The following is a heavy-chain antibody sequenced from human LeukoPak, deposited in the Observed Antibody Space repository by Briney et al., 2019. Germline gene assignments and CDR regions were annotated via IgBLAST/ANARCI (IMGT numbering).Heavy chain of an antibody. CDR1: GFTFSSYS. J-gene: IGHJ4*02. V-gene: IGHV3-21*01. Sequence: PGGSLRVSCAASGFTFSSYSIYCVRQAPGKGLEWVSSISSSSSYIYYADSVKGRFTISRDNAKNSLYLQMNSLRAEDTAVYYCASGGLAFDYWGQGTLVTVSS. D-gene: IGHD3-16*01. CDR2: ISSSSSYI. CDR3: ASGGLAFDY.